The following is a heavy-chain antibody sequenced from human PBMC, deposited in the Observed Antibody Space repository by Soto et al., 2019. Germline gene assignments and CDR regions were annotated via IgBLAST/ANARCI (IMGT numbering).Heavy chain of an antibody. D-gene: IGHD6-19*01. CDR2: MNPNSGNT. CDR3: AREEVGSGWYVYYYMDV. CDR1: GYTFTSYD. Sequence: ASVKVSCKASGYTFTSYDINWVRQATGQGLEWMGWMNPNSGNTGYAQKFQGRVTMTRNTSISTAYMELSSLRSEDTAVYYCAREEVGSGWYVYYYMDVWGKGTTVTVSS. V-gene: IGHV1-8*01. J-gene: IGHJ6*03.